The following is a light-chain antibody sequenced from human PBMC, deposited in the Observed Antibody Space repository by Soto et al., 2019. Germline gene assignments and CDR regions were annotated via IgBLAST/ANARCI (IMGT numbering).Light chain of an antibody. CDR1: TGAVTSGHY. V-gene: IGLV7-46*01. J-gene: IGLJ3*02. CDR3: LLSYSGPRV. CDR2: NTS. Sequence: QAVVTQEPSLTVSPGGTVTLTCGSSTGAVTSGHYPYWFQQKPGQAPRTLVYNTSDKHSWAPARFSGSLLGGKAALTLSGAQPEDEAEYYCLLSYSGPRVFGGGTKLTVL.